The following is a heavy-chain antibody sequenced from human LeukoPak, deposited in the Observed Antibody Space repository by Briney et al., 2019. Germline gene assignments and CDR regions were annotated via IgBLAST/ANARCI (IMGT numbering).Heavy chain of an antibody. Sequence: SETLSLTCAVYDGSFSGYYWSWIRQPPGKGLEWIGEINHSGSTNYNPSLKSRVTISVDTSKNQFSLKLSSVTAADTAVYYCARKKRWLQSPTSYYYYYYMDVWGKGTTVTVSS. D-gene: IGHD5-24*01. CDR1: DGSFSGYY. CDR2: INHSGST. J-gene: IGHJ6*03. V-gene: IGHV4-34*01. CDR3: ARKKRWLQSPTSYYYYYYMDV.